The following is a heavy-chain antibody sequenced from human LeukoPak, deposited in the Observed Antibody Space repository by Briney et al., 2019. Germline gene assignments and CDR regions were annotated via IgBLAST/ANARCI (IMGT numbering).Heavy chain of an antibody. CDR3: ARYVVYGSGKYYFDY. D-gene: IGHD3-10*01. CDR1: GGSVSSTTYF. V-gene: IGHV4-39*01. Sequence: PSETLSLTCTVSGGSVSSTTYFWSWIRQPPGKGLEWIASINYSGSTYYNSSLKRRATISVDTSENQFSLKLSSVTAADTVVYYCARYVVYGSGKYYFDYWGQGTLVTVSS. CDR2: INYSGST. J-gene: IGHJ4*02.